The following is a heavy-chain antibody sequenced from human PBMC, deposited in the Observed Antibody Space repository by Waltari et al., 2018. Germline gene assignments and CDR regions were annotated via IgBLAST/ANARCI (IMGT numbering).Heavy chain of an antibody. CDR1: GFTFKTYP. V-gene: IGHV1-3*01. CDR2: INASNGNT. CDR3: ARDGGYYYMDV. J-gene: IGHJ6*03. Sequence: QVQLVQSGAEVKKPGASVKVSCTASGFTFKTYPFHWVRQAPGQRLEWMGWINASNGNTKYSQKFQARVTFTRDTSASTAYMELSSLTSEDTAVYYCARDGGYYYMDVWGTGTTVTVSS.